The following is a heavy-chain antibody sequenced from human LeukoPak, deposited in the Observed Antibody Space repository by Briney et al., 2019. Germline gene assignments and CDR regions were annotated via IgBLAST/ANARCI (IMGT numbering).Heavy chain of an antibody. D-gene: IGHD1-26*01. CDR3: AKGGKWDVTPFDY. CDR1: GFSFSSYG. Sequence: GGSLRLSCAASGFSFSSYGMHWVRQAPGKGLEWVAVIWYDGSNKYYADSVKGRFTISRDNSKNTLYLQMNSLRAEDTAVYYCAKGGKWDVTPFDYWGQGTLVTVSS. J-gene: IGHJ4*02. V-gene: IGHV3-33*06. CDR2: IWYDGSNK.